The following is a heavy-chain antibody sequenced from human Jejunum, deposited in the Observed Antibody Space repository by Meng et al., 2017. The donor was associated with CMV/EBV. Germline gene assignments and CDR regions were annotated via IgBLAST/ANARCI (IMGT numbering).Heavy chain of an antibody. CDR3: ARGFSNGYLPFDY. CDR2: IIAVLKTP. J-gene: IGHJ4*02. D-gene: IGHD3-22*01. CDR1: GGVFNNYA. Sequence: QVQLVQSGTEVKKPGSSVKVSCKSSGGVFNNYALNWVRQAPGQGLEWMGGIIAVLKTPTYAQKFRGRFTITADESTGTTYMDLTSLTSEDTAVYYCARGFSNGYLPFDYWGQGTLVTVSS. V-gene: IGHV1-69*01.